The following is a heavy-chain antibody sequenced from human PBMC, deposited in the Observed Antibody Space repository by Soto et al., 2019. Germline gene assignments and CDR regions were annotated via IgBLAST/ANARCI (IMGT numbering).Heavy chain of an antibody. Sequence: VGSLRLSCAASGFTFSSYGMHWVRQAPGKGLEWVAVIWYDGSNKYYADSVKGRFTISRDNSKNTLYLQMNSLRAEDTAVYYCARDYDILTGYFDFDYWGQGTLVTVSS. V-gene: IGHV3-33*01. J-gene: IGHJ4*02. CDR1: GFTFSSYG. D-gene: IGHD3-9*01. CDR2: IWYDGSNK. CDR3: ARDYDILTGYFDFDY.